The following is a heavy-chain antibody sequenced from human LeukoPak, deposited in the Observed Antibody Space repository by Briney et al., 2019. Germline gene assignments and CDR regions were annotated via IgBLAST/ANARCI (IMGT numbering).Heavy chain of an antibody. D-gene: IGHD2-2*01. Sequence: GGSLRLSCAASGFTFSSYWMSWVRQAPGKGLEWVANIKQDGSEKYYVDSVRGRFTIARDNANNSLYLQMNSLRADDTAVYYCARDGPVVPAAPAFDPWGQGTLVTVSS. V-gene: IGHV3-7*03. CDR2: IKQDGSEK. CDR1: GFTFSSYW. J-gene: IGHJ5*02. CDR3: ARDGPVVPAAPAFDP.